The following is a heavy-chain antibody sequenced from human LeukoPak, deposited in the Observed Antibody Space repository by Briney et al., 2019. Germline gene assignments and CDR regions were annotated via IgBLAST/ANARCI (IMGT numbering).Heavy chain of an antibody. V-gene: IGHV3-15*07. Sequence: GGSLRLSCAASGFTFSDVWMNWVRQAPGMGLEWVGRIKRKSDGETTDYAAPVKGRFTISRDDSKNTLFLQMNNLKTEDTAMYIGTAVKPPGGAKLLDSWGKGTLV. J-gene: IGHJ4*02. CDR2: IKRKSDGETT. CDR3: TAVKPPGGAKLLDS. CDR1: GFTFSDVW. D-gene: IGHD4-23*01.